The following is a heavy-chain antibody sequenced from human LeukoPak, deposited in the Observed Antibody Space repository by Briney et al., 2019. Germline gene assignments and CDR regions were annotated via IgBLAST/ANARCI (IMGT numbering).Heavy chain of an antibody. CDR1: GFTFSSYG. Sequence: PGRSLRLSCAASGFTFSSYGMHWVRQAPGKGLEWVAVIWYDGSNKYYAASVKGRFTISRDNSKNKLYLQMNSLRAEDTAVYYCAREDTDYYGSGPSLYYGMDVWGQGTTVTVYS. D-gene: IGHD3-10*01. V-gene: IGHV3-33*01. J-gene: IGHJ6*02. CDR2: IWYDGSNK. CDR3: AREDTDYYGSGPSLYYGMDV.